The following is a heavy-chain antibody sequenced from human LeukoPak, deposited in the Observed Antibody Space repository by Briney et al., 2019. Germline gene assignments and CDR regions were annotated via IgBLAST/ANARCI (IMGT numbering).Heavy chain of an antibody. Sequence: ASVKVSCKASGYTFTGYYMHWVRQAPGQGLEWMGWINPNSGGTNYAQKFQGRVTMTRDTSISTAYMELSRLRSDYTAVYYCARGGLPNYYDSSGYWQLDYWGQGTLVTVSS. CDR3: ARGGLPNYYDSSGYWQLDY. J-gene: IGHJ4*02. D-gene: IGHD3-22*01. CDR2: INPNSGGT. CDR1: GYTFTGYY. V-gene: IGHV1-2*02.